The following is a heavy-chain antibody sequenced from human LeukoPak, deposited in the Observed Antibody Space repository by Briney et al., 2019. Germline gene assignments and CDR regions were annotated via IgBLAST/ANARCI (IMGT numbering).Heavy chain of an antibody. J-gene: IGHJ4*02. CDR1: GFPFSSYA. Sequence: GGSLRLSCAASGFPFSSYAMTGARRAPGKGLKGSQISGSGGDTYYADSVKGRFTISRDNSKNTLYLQMNSLRAEDTAVYYCAKARGATYGTYYFDYWGQGTLVTVSS. CDR2: ISGSGGDT. CDR3: AKARGATYGTYYFDY. V-gene: IGHV3-23*01. D-gene: IGHD4/OR15-4a*01.